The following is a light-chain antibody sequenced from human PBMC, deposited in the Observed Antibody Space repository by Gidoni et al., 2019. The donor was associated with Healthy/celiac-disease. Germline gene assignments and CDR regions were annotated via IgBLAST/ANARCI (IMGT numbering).Light chain of an antibody. Sequence: EIVFTQSPPTLSLSPGERATLSCRASQSVSSYLAWYQQKPGQAPRLLIYDASNRATGIPARFSGSGSGTDFTLTISSLEPEDFAVYYCQQRSNWPPALTFGGXTKVEIK. J-gene: IGKJ4*01. CDR2: DAS. CDR3: QQRSNWPPALT. CDR1: QSVSSY. V-gene: IGKV3-11*01.